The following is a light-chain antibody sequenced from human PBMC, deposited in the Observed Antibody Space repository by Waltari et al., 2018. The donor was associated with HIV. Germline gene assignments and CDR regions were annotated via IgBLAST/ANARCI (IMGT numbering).Light chain of an antibody. CDR3: QQYSSSPGT. Sequence: DFVMTQSPDSLAVSLGERATINCKSSQRVLYSSNNKNYLAWYQHKPGQPPKLLFYWASTRASGVPDRFTGSGSGTDFTLTISSLQAEDVAVYYCQQYSSSPGTFGPGTKVAVK. CDR2: WAS. CDR1: QRVLYSSNNKNY. V-gene: IGKV4-1*01. J-gene: IGKJ3*01.